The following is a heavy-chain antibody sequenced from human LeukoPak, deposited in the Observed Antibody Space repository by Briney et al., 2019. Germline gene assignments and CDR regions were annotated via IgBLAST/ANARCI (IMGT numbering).Heavy chain of an antibody. V-gene: IGHV4-34*01. D-gene: IGHD6-6*01. CDR1: GGSFSGYY. J-gene: IGHJ4*02. CDR2: INHSGST. Sequence: XETLSLTCAVYGGSFSGYYWSWIRQPPGKGLEWIGEINHSGSTNYNPSLKSRVTISVDKSNNQFSLKLSSVTAADTAVYYCARDVGARLPGYWGQGTLVTVSS. CDR3: ARDVGARLPGY.